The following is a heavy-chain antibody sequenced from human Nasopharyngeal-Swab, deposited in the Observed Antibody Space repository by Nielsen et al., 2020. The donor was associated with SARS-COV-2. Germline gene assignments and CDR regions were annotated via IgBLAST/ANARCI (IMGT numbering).Heavy chain of an antibody. V-gene: IGHV3-23*01. D-gene: IGHD6-6*01. Sequence: WIRQLPGKGLEWVSAISGSGGSTYYADSVKGRFTISRDNSKNTLYLQMNSLRAEDTAVYYCAKEQAPPYYYYGMDVWGQGTTVTVSS. CDR2: ISGSGGST. J-gene: IGHJ6*02. CDR3: AKEQAPPYYYYGMDV.